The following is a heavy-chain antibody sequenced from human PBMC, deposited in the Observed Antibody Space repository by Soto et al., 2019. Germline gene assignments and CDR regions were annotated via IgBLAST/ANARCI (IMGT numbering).Heavy chain of an antibody. J-gene: IGHJ6*02. V-gene: IGHV4-59*01. Sequence: SETLSLTCTVSGGSISSYYWSWIRQPPGKGLEWIGYIYYSGSTNYNPSLKSRVTISVDTSKNQFSLKLSSVTAADTAVYYCARGLRYFDWLLSDQYYYYGMDVWGQGTTVTVSS. CDR2: IYYSGST. D-gene: IGHD3-9*01. CDR1: GGSISSYY. CDR3: ARGLRYFDWLLSDQYYYYGMDV.